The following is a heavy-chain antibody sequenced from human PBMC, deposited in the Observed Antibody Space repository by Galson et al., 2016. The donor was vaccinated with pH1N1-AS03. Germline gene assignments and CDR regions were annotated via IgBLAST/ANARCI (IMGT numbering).Heavy chain of an antibody. CDR2: ISFDGTNK. J-gene: IGHJ4*02. V-gene: IGHV3-30*18. CDR3: ANDFNYDFWSGYSFY. CDR1: GFTINNFG. D-gene: IGHD3/OR15-3a*01. Sequence: SLRLSCAASGFTINNFGMLWVRQAPGQGLEWVAIISFDGTNKYYADSVKGRFSISRDNSKNTLFLQMSALRAEDTAVYYCANDFNYDFWSGYSFYWGQGALVTVSS.